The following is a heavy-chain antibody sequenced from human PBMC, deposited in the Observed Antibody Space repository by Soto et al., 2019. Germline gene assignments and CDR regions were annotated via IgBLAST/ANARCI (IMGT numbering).Heavy chain of an antibody. CDR2: IFHDGTA. D-gene: IGHD3-9*01. V-gene: IGHV4-4*02. CDR1: GVSISSGNW. CDR3: ARGPYYDILTGYSSYYYYYGMDV. Sequence: PSETLSLTCAVSGVSISSGNWWTWVRQTPQRGLEYIGEIFHDGTANYDPSFERRVAISVDTSKKQFSLKLSSVTAAATAVYYCARGPYYDILTGYSSYYYYYGMDVWGQGTTVTVSS. J-gene: IGHJ6*02.